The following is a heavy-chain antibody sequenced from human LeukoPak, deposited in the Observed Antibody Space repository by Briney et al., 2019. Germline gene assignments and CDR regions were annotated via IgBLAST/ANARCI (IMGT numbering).Heavy chain of an antibody. V-gene: IGHV3-73*01. CDR2: IRSKANSYAT. J-gene: IGHJ4*02. D-gene: IGHD3-22*01. CDR1: GFTFSGSA. CDR3: TRPSYDSSVSGVVY. Sequence: GGSLRLSCATSGFTFSGSAIHGVRQASGRGREWVCRIRSKANSYATTDVASVRGRFSISRDDSKNTAYLQMNSVKTEDTAVYYCTRPSYDSSVSGVVYWGQGTLVTVSS.